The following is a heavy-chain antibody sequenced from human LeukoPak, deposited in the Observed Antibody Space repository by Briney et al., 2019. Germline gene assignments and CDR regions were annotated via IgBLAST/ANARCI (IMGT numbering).Heavy chain of an antibody. J-gene: IGHJ4*02. CDR1: GFTFSSYS. V-gene: IGHV3-23*01. Sequence: GGSLRLSCAASGFTFSSYSMSWVRQAPGKGLEWVSAISGSGGSTYYADSVKGRFTISRDNSKNTLYLQMNSLRAEDTAVYYCAKVDLLSSGWYQFDYWGQGTLVTVSS. D-gene: IGHD6-19*01. CDR3: AKVDLLSSGWYQFDY. CDR2: ISGSGGST.